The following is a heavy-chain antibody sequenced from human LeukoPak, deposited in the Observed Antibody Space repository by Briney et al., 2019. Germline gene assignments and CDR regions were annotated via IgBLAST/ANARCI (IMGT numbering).Heavy chain of an antibody. Sequence: GGSLRLSCAASGFTFSSYGMHWVRQAPGKGLKWVAVISYDGSNKYYADSVKGRFTISRDNSKNTLYLQMNGLRPEDTAVYYCARGDPIYDFWSGGDYWGQGSLVTVSS. V-gene: IGHV3-30*03. CDR1: GFTFSSYG. CDR2: ISYDGSNK. J-gene: IGHJ4*02. D-gene: IGHD3-3*01. CDR3: ARGDPIYDFWSGGDY.